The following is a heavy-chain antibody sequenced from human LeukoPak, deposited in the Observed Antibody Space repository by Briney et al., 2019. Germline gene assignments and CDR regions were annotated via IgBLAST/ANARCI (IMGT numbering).Heavy chain of an antibody. J-gene: IGHJ4*02. CDR2: INHSGST. V-gene: IGHV4-34*01. Sequence: SETLSLTCAVYGGSFSGYYWSWIRQPPGKGLEWIGAINHSGSTNYNPSLKSRVTISVDTSKNQFSLKLSSVTAADTAVYYCARVAVAAINDYWGQGTLVTVSS. CDR1: GGSFSGYY. D-gene: IGHD6-19*01. CDR3: ARVAVAAINDY.